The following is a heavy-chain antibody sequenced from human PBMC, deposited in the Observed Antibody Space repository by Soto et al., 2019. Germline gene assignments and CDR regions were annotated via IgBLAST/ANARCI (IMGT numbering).Heavy chain of an antibody. CDR2: IIDSGGST. V-gene: IGHV3-23*01. Sequence: PGGSLRLSCAASGFTFSSCAMGWVSQAPGKGLEWVSDIIDSGGSTYYADSVKGRFTISRDNSKSTLYLQMNSLRAEDTAIYYCTKFSGPSSAPAALGPGTLVTVSS. CDR1: GFTFSSCA. D-gene: IGHD1-26*01. CDR3: TKFSGPSSAPAA. J-gene: IGHJ5*02.